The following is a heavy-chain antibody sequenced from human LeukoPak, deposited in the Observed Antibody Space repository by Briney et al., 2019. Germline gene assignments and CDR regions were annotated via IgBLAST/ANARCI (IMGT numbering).Heavy chain of an antibody. D-gene: IGHD1-1*01. Sequence: GGSLRLSCAASGFTFSNYGIHWVRQAPGKGLEWVTFMQYDGSDKFYADSVKGRFTISRDNSKNTVYLQMNSLRAEDTAVYYCANRPGYLAFDIWGQGTMVTVSS. J-gene: IGHJ3*02. CDR2: MQYDGSDK. V-gene: IGHV3-30*02. CDR3: ANRPGYLAFDI. CDR1: GFTFSNYG.